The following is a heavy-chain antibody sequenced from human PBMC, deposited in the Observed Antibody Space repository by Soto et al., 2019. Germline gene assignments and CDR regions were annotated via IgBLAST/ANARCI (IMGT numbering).Heavy chain of an antibody. V-gene: IGHV4-38-2*01. D-gene: IGHD4-17*01. CDR2: IYHSGAS. CDR1: GYSISSGYY. J-gene: IGHJ6*02. Sequence: SETLSLTCAVSGYSISSGYYWVWIRQTPGKGLEWIGNIYHSGASNYNPSLKSRVSISVDTSRNQFSLKLKSVTAADTAVYYCARVLSYGDYDYYYYGMDVWGQGTTVTVSS. CDR3: ARVLSYGDYDYYYYGMDV.